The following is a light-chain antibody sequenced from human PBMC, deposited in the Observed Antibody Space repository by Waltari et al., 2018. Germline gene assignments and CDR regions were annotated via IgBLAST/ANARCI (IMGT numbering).Light chain of an antibody. V-gene: IGKV3-15*01. CDR2: GAS. Sequence: EIVMTQSPATLSVSPGERATLSCRASQSVSSNLAWYQQKHGPAPRLFIYGASTRATGIPARFSGSGSGTEFTLTISSLQSEDFAVYYCQQYNTWPPSTFGQGTKLEIK. J-gene: IGKJ2*01. CDR1: QSVSSN. CDR3: QQYNTWPPST.